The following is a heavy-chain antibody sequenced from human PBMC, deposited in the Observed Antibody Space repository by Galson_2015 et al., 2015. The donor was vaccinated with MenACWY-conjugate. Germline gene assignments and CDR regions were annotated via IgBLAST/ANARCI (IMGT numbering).Heavy chain of an antibody. CDR2: ISSSSSTI. Sequence: SLRLSCAASGFTFSSYSMNWVRQAPGKGLEWVSYISSSSSTIYYADSVRGRFTISRDNAKNSLYLQMNSLRAEDTAVYYCARDNMITFGGVIVDAFDIWGQGTMVTDSS. V-gene: IGHV3-48*01. D-gene: IGHD3-16*02. CDR3: ARDNMITFGGVIVDAFDI. CDR1: GFTFSSYS. J-gene: IGHJ3*02.